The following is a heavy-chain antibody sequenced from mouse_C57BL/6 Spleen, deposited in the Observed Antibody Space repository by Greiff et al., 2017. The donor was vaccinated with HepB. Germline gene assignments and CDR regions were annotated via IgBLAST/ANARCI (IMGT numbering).Heavy chain of an antibody. CDR2: IDPSDSYT. CDR3: ARYRGYYFDY. J-gene: IGHJ2*01. Sequence: VQLQQPGAELVMPGASVKLSCKASGYTFTSYWMHWVKQRPGQGLEWIGEIDPSDSYTNYNQKFKGKSTLTVDKSSSTAYMQLSSLTSEDSAVYYCARYRGYYFDYWGQGTTLTVSS. V-gene: IGHV1-69*01. CDR1: GYTFTSYW.